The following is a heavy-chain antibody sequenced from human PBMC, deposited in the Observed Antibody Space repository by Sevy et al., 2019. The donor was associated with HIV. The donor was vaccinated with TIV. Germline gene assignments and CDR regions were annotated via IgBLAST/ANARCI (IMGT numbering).Heavy chain of an antibody. J-gene: IGHJ3*02. CDR1: GGSISSYY. CDR3: ARAYDSSGNYVRDDAFDI. Sequence: SETLSLTCTVSGGSISSYYWSWIRQPPGKGLEWIGYIYYSGSTNYKPSLKSRVTISVDTSKNQFSLKLSSVTAADTAVYYCARAYDSSGNYVRDDAFDIWGQGTMVTVSS. CDR2: IYYSGST. D-gene: IGHD3-22*01. V-gene: IGHV4-59*01.